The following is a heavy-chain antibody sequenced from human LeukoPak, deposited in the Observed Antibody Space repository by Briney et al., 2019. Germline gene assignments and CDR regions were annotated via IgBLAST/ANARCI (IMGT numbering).Heavy chain of an antibody. CDR1: GFHFNSHS. Sequence: GSLELSCAASGFHFNSHSMNWVRQTPGKGLEGVSSISSSSSYIYYADSVKGRFTIPRDNAKNSLYLQMNSLRAEDTAVYYCARDSESDHLLIFDYWGQGTLVTVSS. CDR2: ISSSSSYI. J-gene: IGHJ4*02. D-gene: IGHD1-26*01. V-gene: IGHV3-21*01. CDR3: ARDSESDHLLIFDY.